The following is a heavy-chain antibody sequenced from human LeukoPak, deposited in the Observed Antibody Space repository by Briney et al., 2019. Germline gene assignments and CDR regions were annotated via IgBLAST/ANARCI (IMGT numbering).Heavy chain of an antibody. CDR2: ISSSSSYI. Sequence: GGSLRLSWATSGFTFSSYSMSWVRQAPGKGLEWVSSISSSSSYIYYADSVKGRFTISRDNAKNSLYLQMNSLRAEDTAVYYCARDSSAAGFDYWGQGTLVTVSS. V-gene: IGHV3-21*01. CDR3: ARDSSAAGFDY. D-gene: IGHD6-13*01. CDR1: GFTFSSYS. J-gene: IGHJ4*02.